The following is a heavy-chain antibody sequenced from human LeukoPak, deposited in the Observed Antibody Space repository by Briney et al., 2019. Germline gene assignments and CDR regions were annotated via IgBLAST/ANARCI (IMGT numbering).Heavy chain of an antibody. V-gene: IGHV3-11*01. CDR3: AADITGYFDY. J-gene: IGHJ4*02. D-gene: IGHD2-8*02. CDR1: GFTFSNYY. Sequence: GGSLTLFCEASGFTFSNYYMLWLRQAPGRGLEALSYISGSGGDIYHAHSEKGRFTISRDNAKNSLYLQMNSPRAEDTAGHCCAADITGYFDYWGQGALVTVSP. CDR2: ISGSGGDI.